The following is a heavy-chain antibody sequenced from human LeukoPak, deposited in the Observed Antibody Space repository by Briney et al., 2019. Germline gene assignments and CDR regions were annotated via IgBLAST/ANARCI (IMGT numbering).Heavy chain of an antibody. CDR2: IKSKNNGGTT. Sequence: GSLRLSCAASGFTFRNAWISWVRQAPGKGLEWVGRIKSKNNGGTTDYAAPVTGRFTISRDDSRNTLYLQMNSLKTEDTGVYYCTTGSTSDYGSGSYTTIDYWGQGTLVTVSS. V-gene: IGHV3-15*01. J-gene: IGHJ4*02. CDR3: TTGSTSDYGSGSYTTIDY. D-gene: IGHD3-10*01. CDR1: GFTFRNAW.